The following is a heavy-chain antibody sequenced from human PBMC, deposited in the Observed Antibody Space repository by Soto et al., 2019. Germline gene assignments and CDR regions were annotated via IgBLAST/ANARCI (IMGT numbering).Heavy chain of an antibody. V-gene: IGHV3-23*01. Sequence: EVQLLESGGGLVQPGGSLRLSCAASGFTFSSYAMSWVRQAPGKGLEWVSAISGSGGSTYYADSVKGRFTISRDNSKNSLYLQMTSLRAEDTAVYYCAKVNQWLVRGDEWFDPWGQGTLVTVSS. D-gene: IGHD6-19*01. CDR1: GFTFSSYA. CDR2: ISGSGGST. J-gene: IGHJ5*02. CDR3: AKVNQWLVRGDEWFDP.